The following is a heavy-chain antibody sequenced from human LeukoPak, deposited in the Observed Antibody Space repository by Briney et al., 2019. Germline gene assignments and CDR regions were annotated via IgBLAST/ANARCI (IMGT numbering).Heavy chain of an antibody. CDR1: GGSVTSGDYY. Sequence: SETLSLTCTVSGGSVTSGDYYWTWIRQQPGKGLEWIGYIYYSGDTYYNPSLKSRLTMSVDTSKSQFSLKLRSLTAADTAVYYCAREGAAAGTPRAFDLWGQGTMVAVSS. J-gene: IGHJ3*01. CDR3: AREGAAAGTPRAFDL. CDR2: IYYSGDT. V-gene: IGHV4-31*03. D-gene: IGHD6-25*01.